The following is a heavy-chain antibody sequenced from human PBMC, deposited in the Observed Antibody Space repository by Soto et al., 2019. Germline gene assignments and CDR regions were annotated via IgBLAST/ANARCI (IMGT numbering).Heavy chain of an antibody. CDR3: ARDPRLIAVAGTDY. Sequence: PGGSLRLSCAASGFTFSSYWMHWVRQAPGKGLVWVSRINSDGSSTSYADSVKGRFTISRDNAKNTLYLQMNSLRAEDTAVYYRARDPRLIAVAGTDYWGQGTLVTVSS. D-gene: IGHD6-19*01. V-gene: IGHV3-74*01. CDR2: INSDGSST. J-gene: IGHJ4*02. CDR1: GFTFSSYW.